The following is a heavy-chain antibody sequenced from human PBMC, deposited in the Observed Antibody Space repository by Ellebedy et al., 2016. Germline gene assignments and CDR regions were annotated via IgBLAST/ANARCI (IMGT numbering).Heavy chain of an antibody. CDR3: ASGYCTNGVCYWYFQH. CDR1: GFTVSTNY. D-gene: IGHD2-8*01. V-gene: IGHV3-53*05. Sequence: GESLKISCAASGFTVSTNYMKWVRQAPGKGLEWVSVISGSGASTYYADSVKGRFTISRDNSKNTLYLQMNSLRAEDTAVYYCASGYCTNGVCYWYFQHWGQGTLVTVSS. J-gene: IGHJ1*01. CDR2: ISGSGAST.